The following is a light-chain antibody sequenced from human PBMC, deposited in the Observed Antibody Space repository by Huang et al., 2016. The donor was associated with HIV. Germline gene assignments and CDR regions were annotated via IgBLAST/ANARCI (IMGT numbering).Light chain of an antibody. CDR1: QSVSSSY. CDR2: GAY. J-gene: IGKJ5*01. V-gene: IGKV3-20*01. Sequence: EIVLTQSPGTLSLSPGERATLSCRASQSVSSSYLAWYQQKRGQAPRLLIFGAYDRAIGIPDRVSGSGSGTDFSLTISRLEPEDFAVYYCQQYGSSPITFAQGTRLEIK. CDR3: QQYGSSPIT.